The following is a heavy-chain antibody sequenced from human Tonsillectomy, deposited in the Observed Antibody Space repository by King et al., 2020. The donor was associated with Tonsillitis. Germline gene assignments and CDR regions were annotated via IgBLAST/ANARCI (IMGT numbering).Heavy chain of an antibody. V-gene: IGHV4-59*08. Sequence: QLQESGPGLVKPSETLSLTCTVSGGSISSYYWSWIRQPPGKGLEWIGYIYYSGSTTYNPSLKSRVTISVDTSKNQFSLKLSSVTAADTAVYYCARHGGAYTSAGRWGQGILVTVSS. CDR2: IYYSGST. CDR1: GGSISSYY. J-gene: IGHJ4*02. CDR3: ARHGGAYTSAGR. D-gene: IGHD3-16*01.